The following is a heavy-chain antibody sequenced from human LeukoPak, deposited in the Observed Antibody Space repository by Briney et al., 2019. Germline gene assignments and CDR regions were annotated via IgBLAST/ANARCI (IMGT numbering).Heavy chain of an antibody. CDR1: GYTFTGYY. D-gene: IGHD6-6*01. Sequence: ASVMVSCKASGYTFTGYYMHWVRQAPGQGLEWMGWINPNSGGTNYAQKFQGRVTMTRDTSISTAYMELSRLRSDDTAVYYCARDSSSSYYFDYWGQGTLVTVSS. CDR2: INPNSGGT. V-gene: IGHV1-2*02. CDR3: ARDSSSSYYFDY. J-gene: IGHJ4*02.